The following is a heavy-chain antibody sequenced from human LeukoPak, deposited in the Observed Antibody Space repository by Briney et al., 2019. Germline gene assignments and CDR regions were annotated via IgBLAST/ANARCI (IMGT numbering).Heavy chain of an antibody. CDR3: ARLEDYDILTGFDY. Sequence: GGSLRLSCAASGFTFSNYSMNWVRQAPGKGLEWVANIKQDESEKYYVDSVKRRFTISRDNAKNSLYLQMNSLRAEDTAVYYCARLEDYDILTGFDYWGQGTLVTVSS. J-gene: IGHJ4*02. D-gene: IGHD3-9*01. CDR1: GFTFSNYS. V-gene: IGHV3-7*01. CDR2: IKQDESEK.